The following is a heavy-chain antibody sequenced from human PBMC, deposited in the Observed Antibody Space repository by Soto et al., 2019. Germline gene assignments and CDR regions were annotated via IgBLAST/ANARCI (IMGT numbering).Heavy chain of an antibody. D-gene: IGHD3-22*01. Sequence: SETLSLTCTVSCGSVSSNSYSWGWIRQSPGKGLEWIGTIYSSENTYYNPSLLSRVTISVDTSKNQFSLKLSSVTAADTAVYYCARGGARRANYYDSSGYYHAPYYFDYWGQGTLVTVSS. CDR2: IYSSENT. J-gene: IGHJ4*02. CDR1: CGSVSSNSYS. V-gene: IGHV4-39*07. CDR3: ARGGARRANYYDSSGYYHAPYYFDY.